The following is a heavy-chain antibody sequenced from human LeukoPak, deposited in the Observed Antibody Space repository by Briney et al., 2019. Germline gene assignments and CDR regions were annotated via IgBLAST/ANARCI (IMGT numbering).Heavy chain of an antibody. J-gene: IGHJ4*02. V-gene: IGHV5-51*01. CDR3: ARYRYCSGGNCYGPDY. Sequence: GESLKISFKGSGYSFTSYWIGWVRPMPGKGVEWMGIIYPGDSDTRYSPSFQGQVTISADKSISTAYLQWSSLKASDTAMYYCARYRYCSGGNCYGPDYWGQGTLVTVSS. CDR1: GYSFTSYW. D-gene: IGHD2-15*01. CDR2: IYPGDSDT.